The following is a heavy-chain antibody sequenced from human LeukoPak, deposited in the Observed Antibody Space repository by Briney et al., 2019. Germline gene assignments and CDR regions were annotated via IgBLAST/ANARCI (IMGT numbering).Heavy chain of an antibody. J-gene: IGHJ4*02. D-gene: IGHD2-15*01. CDR2: ISSSSSYI. CDR1: GFTFSSYS. CDR3: ASLCSGGSCLVGY. V-gene: IGHV3-21*01. Sequence: GGSLRLSCAASGFTFSSYSMNWVRQAPGKGLEWVSSISSSSSYIYYADSVKGRFTISRDNAKNSLYLQMNSLRAEDTAVYYCASLCSGGSCLVGYWGQGTLVTVSS.